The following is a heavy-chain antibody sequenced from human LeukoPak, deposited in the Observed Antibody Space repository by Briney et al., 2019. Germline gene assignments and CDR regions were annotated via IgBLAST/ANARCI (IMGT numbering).Heavy chain of an antibody. J-gene: IGHJ1*01. CDR3: ARERGYCSGGSCYYAEYFQH. CDR2: IIPILGIA. Sequence: GASVKVSCKASVGTFSSYAISWVRQAPGQGLEWMGRIIPILGIANYAQKFQGRVTITADKSMSTAYMELSSLRSEDTAVYYCARERGYCSGGSCYYAEYFQHWGQGTLVTVSS. D-gene: IGHD2-15*01. V-gene: IGHV1-69*04. CDR1: VGTFSSYA.